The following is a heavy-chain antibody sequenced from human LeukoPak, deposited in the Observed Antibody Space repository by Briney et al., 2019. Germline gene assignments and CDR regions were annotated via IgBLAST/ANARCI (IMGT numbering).Heavy chain of an antibody. D-gene: IGHD5-24*01. CDR3: ARVTGGYNLVDY. CDR1: GFTFSSYW. J-gene: IGHJ4*02. V-gene: IGHV3-74*01. CDR2: ISDDGGHT. Sequence: GGSLRLSCAASGFTFSSYWMHWVRQAPGKGLVWVSRISDDGGHTFHADSVKGRFAMSRDNSKNTLYLQMNSLRAEDTGVYYCARVTGGYNLVDYWGQGTLVTVSS.